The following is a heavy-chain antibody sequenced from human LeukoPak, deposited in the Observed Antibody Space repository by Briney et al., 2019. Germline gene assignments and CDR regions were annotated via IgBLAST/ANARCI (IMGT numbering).Heavy chain of an antibody. J-gene: IGHJ6*02. Sequence: ASVKVSCKASGYTFNNYGISWVRQAPGQGLEWMGWINTYNDNTNYAQKIQGRVTLTTDTSTSTAYMELRSLRSDDTAVYYCARGLMITFGKGIVKEEYYHSGMDVWGQGTTVTVSS. CDR1: GYTFNNYG. D-gene: IGHD3-16*01. CDR3: ARGLMITFGKGIVKEEYYHSGMDV. CDR2: INTYNDNT. V-gene: IGHV1-18*01.